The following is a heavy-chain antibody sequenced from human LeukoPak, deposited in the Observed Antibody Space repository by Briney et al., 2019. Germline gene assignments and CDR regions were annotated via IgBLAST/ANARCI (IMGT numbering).Heavy chain of an antibody. J-gene: IGHJ4*02. V-gene: IGHV3-49*04. CDR2: IRSKAFGGTT. CDR1: GFTIGDYA. Sequence: GGSLRLSCTTSGFTIGDYAMSWVRQAPGKGLEWVGFIRSKAFGGTTEYAASVKGRFTISRDDSKSIAYLKVNSLKTEDTAMYYCTSDETEDTTYWGQGTLVTVSS. CDR3: TSDETEDTTY. D-gene: IGHD1-26*01.